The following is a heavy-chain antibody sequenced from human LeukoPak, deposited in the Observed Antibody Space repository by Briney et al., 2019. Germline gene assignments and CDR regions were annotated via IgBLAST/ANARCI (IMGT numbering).Heavy chain of an antibody. Sequence: SETLSLTCAVYGGSFSGYYWSWIRQPPGKGLEWIGYIYYSGSTNYNPSLKSRVTISVDTSKNQFSLKLSSVTAADTAVYYCARGIVVVPAAIPHFDYWGQGTLVTVSS. CDR3: ARGIVVVPAAIPHFDY. J-gene: IGHJ4*02. D-gene: IGHD2-2*02. V-gene: IGHV4-59*01. CDR1: GGSFSGYY. CDR2: IYYSGST.